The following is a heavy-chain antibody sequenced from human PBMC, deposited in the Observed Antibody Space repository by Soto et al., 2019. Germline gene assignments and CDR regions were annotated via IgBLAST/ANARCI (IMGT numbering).Heavy chain of an antibody. CDR1: GFTFSSYS. V-gene: IGHV3-48*02. CDR3: ASPISDILTGYPYDAFDI. CDR2: ISRSSSTI. D-gene: IGHD3-9*01. J-gene: IGHJ3*02. Sequence: EVQLVESGGGLVQPGGSLRLSCAASGFTFSSYSMNWVRQAPGKGLEWVSYISRSSSTIYYADSVKGRFTISRDNAKNSLYLQMNSLRDEDTAVYYCASPISDILTGYPYDAFDIWGQGTMVTVSS.